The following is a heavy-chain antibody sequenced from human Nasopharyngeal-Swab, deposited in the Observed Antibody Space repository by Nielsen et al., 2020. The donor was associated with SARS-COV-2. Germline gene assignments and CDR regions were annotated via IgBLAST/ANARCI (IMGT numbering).Heavy chain of an antibody. V-gene: IGHV1-2*06. Sequence: ASVKVSCKASGYTFTSYYMHWVRQAPGKGLEWMGRINPNSGGTNYAQKFQGRVTMTRDTSISTAYMELSRLRSDDTAVYYCARLYCSGGSCYSSGGDDYWGQGTLVTVSS. CDR3: ARLYCSGGSCYSSGGDDY. CDR1: GYTFTSYY. CDR2: INPNSGGT. D-gene: IGHD2-15*01. J-gene: IGHJ4*02.